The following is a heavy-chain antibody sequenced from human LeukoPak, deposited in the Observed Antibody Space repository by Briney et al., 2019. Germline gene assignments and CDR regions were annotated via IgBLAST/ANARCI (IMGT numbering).Heavy chain of an antibody. CDR2: IIPILDVA. CDR3: ARDQGVTDPPPYGLDV. Sequence: SVKVSCKASGSTFSNYGITWVRQAPGQGLEWMGRIIPILDVALYAQKFQGRVTITADKSTSTAYMELSPLRPEDTAVYYCARDQGVTDPPPYGLDVWGQGTTVTVSS. D-gene: IGHD2-21*02. V-gene: IGHV1-69*04. J-gene: IGHJ6*02. CDR1: GSTFSNYG.